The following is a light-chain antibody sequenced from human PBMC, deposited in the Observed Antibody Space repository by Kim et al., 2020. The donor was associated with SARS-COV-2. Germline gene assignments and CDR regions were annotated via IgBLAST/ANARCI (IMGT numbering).Light chain of an antibody. CDR1: QGISSW. CDR2: KAS. V-gene: IGKV1-5*03. Sequence: DIQMTQSPSTVYASVGDRVTITCRASQGISSWLAWYQQKPGKAPKLLIYKASTLHSGVPSRFSGSGSGTEFTLTISSLQPDDFATYFCQQFNLSPFTFGPGTKVDIK. CDR3: QQFNLSPFT. J-gene: IGKJ3*01.